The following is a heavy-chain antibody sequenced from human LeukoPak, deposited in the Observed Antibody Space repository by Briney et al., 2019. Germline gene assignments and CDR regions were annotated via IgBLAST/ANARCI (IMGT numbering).Heavy chain of an antibody. CDR3: ARQRCLGSSCHLDY. Sequence: SETLSLTCTVSGGSISSFYWSWIRQPPGKGLEFLGYVYYSENTNNNFSLKSRVAISLDTSKNQFSLKLSSVTAADTAVYYCARQRCLGSSCHLDYWGQGTLVTVFS. CDR2: VYYSENT. V-gene: IGHV4-59*08. CDR1: GGSISSFY. D-gene: IGHD6-13*01. J-gene: IGHJ4*02.